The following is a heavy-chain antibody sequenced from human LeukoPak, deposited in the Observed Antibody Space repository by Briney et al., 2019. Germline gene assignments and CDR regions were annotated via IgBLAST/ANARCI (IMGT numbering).Heavy chain of an antibody. V-gene: IGHV4-59*01. CDR3: ARVLPSGDGFDI. Sequence: SETLSLTCTVSGGSISNYSWTWIRQPPGKRLEWIGFIYDSGSTNHTPSLKSRVTISVDTSKTQCSLNLSSVTAADTAVYYCARVLPSGDGFDIWGQGTMVTVSS. CDR2: IYDSGST. CDR1: GGSISNYS. J-gene: IGHJ3*02. D-gene: IGHD3-10*01.